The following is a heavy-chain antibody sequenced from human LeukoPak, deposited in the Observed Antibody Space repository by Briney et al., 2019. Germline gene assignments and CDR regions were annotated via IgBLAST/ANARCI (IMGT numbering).Heavy chain of an antibody. CDR3: ARGAGGDSYGYDY. D-gene: IGHD5-18*01. V-gene: IGHV5-51*01. Sequence: GESLKISCKGSGYRFNSYWIGWVRQMPGKGLEWMVIIYPGDSDTRYSPSFHGQVAISADKSISTAYLQWSSLKASDTAMYYCARGAGGDSYGYDYWGQGTLVTVSS. J-gene: IGHJ4*02. CDR1: GYRFNSYW. CDR2: IYPGDSDT.